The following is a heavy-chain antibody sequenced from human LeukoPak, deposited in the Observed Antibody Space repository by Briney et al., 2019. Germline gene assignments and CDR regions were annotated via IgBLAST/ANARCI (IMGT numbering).Heavy chain of an antibody. CDR2: IYYSGST. V-gene: IGHV4-59*08. D-gene: IGHD2-15*01. Sequence: PSETLSLTCTVSGGSISTYYWSWIRQPPGKGLEWIGNIYYSGSTNYNPSLKSRVTISVDTSKNQFSLKVSSVTAADTAVYYCARSAWACSSGSCFSYYDYWGQGTLVTVSS. CDR3: ARSAWACSSGSCFSYYDY. J-gene: IGHJ4*02. CDR1: GGSISTYY.